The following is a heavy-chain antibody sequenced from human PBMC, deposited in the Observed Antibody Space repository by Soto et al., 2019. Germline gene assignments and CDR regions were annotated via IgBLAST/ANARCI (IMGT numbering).Heavy chain of an antibody. CDR3: ARSRIAAAGKGEYYYSVMDF. V-gene: IGHV1-69*06. Sequence: SVKVSCKASGGTFSSYVISWVRQAPGQGLEWMGGIIPMFGTANYAQKFQGRVTITADKSTSTAYMVLSSLRSEDTAVYYCARSRIAAAGKGEYYYSVMDFWGQGTTVTVSS. D-gene: IGHD6-13*01. J-gene: IGHJ6*02. CDR2: IIPMFGTA. CDR1: GGTFSSYV.